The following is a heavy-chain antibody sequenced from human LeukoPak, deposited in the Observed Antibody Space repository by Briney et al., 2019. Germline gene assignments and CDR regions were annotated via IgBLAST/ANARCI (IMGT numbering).Heavy chain of an antibody. V-gene: IGHV3-30*18. CDR3: AKDYDSLDY. Sequence: GGSLRLSCAASGLTFRSYGMHWVRQAPGKGLEWVALISYNGINKYYADSLKGRFTISRDNSKNTLYLQMNSLRAEDTAVYYCAKDYDSLDYWGQGTLVTVSS. J-gene: IGHJ4*02. CDR2: ISYNGINK. CDR1: GLTFRSYG. D-gene: IGHD3-3*01.